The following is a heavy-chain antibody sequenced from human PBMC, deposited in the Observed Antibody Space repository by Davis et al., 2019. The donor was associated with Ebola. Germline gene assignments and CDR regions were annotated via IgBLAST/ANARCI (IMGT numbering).Heavy chain of an antibody. J-gene: IGHJ4*02. CDR2: ISHDGTIT. CDR1: GFTFSSHA. V-gene: IGHV3-48*02. CDR3: AGPSFDY. Sequence: PGGSLRLSCAVSGFTFSSHAMSWVRQAPGKGLVWVSRISHDGTITTYADSVKGRFTISRDNAKNLLFLQMHSLRDDDTAVYYCAGPSFDYWGQGTLVTVSS.